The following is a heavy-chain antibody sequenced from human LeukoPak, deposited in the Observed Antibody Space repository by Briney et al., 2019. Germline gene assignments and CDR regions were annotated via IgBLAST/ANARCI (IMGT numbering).Heavy chain of an antibody. CDR1: GFTFGDYA. CDR2: ISDTGATT. J-gene: IGHJ4*02. D-gene: IGHD2-8*01. Sequence: PGGSLRLSCTASGFTFGDYAMSWVRQAPGKGLEWVSAISDTGATTYDADSVKGRFTISRDNSRSTLYLQMNSLRAEDTALYYCAKDTSIGRYCTNGVCSPFDYWGQGTLVTVSS. V-gene: IGHV3-23*01. CDR3: AKDTSIGRYCTNGVCSPFDY.